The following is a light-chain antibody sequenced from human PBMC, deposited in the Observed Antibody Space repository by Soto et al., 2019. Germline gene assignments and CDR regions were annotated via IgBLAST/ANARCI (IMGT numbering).Light chain of an antibody. CDR1: SSDVGTYNL. J-gene: IGLJ2*01. CDR2: EGS. V-gene: IGLV2-23*01. Sequence: QSVLTQPASVSGSPGQSITISCTGTSSDVGTYNLVSWYQQHPGKAPKLTIYEGSKRPSGVSNRFSGSKSGNTASLTIFGLQAEDEADYYCCSYAGSSTLVFGGGTKVTVL. CDR3: CSYAGSSTLV.